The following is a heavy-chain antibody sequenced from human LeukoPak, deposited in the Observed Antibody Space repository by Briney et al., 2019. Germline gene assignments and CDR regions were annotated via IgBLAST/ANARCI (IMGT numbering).Heavy chain of an antibody. CDR1: GFTFTSYA. CDR3: SDVSGSY. Sequence: GESLRLSCAASGFTFTSYAMSWVRQAPGKGLEWVSGISAGGENTDYADSVKGRFTISRDNSKNTLYLQVNSLRAEDTAVYYCSDVSGSYWGQGTLVTVSS. J-gene: IGHJ4*02. CDR2: ISAGGENT. D-gene: IGHD3-10*01. V-gene: IGHV3-23*01.